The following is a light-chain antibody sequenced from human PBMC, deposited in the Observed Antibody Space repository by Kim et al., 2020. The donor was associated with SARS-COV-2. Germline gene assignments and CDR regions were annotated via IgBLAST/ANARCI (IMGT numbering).Light chain of an antibody. J-gene: IGLJ2*01. Sequence: SYELTQPPSVSVSPGQTASITCSGDKLGDKYACWYQQKPGQSPVLVIYQDSKRPSGIPERFSGSNAGNTATLTISGTQAMEEADYYCQAWDSSTVVFGGGTRRT. V-gene: IGLV3-1*01. CDR2: QDS. CDR3: QAWDSSTVV. CDR1: KLGDKY.